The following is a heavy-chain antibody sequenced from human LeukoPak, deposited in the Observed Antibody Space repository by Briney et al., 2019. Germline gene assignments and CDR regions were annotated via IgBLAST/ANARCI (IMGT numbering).Heavy chain of an antibody. CDR2: INPNGGGT. V-gene: IGHV1-2*02. Sequence: ASVTVSCKVSGYTFTDYYMHWVRQAPGQGLEWMGWINPNGGGTNYAQKFQGRVTMTRDTSFNTGYMELSSLRSDDTAVYYCARRYHYDTSAYYYGFNHWGQGTLVTVSS. D-gene: IGHD3-22*01. CDR1: GYTFTDYY. J-gene: IGHJ4*02. CDR3: ARRYHYDTSAYYYGFNH.